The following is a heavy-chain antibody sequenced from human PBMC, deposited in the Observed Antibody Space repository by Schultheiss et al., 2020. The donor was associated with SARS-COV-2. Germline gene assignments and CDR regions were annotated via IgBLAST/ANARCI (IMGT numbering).Heavy chain of an antibody. V-gene: IGHV1-69*02. Sequence: SVKVSCKASGGTFSSYTISWVRQAPGQGLEWMGRIIPILNLASYQQKFQGRVTITADKATSTAYMELSSLRSEDTAVYYCARLVNPSGGNYYLVDWGQGTLVTVSS. D-gene: IGHD3-22*01. CDR3: ARLVNPSGGNYYLVD. J-gene: IGHJ4*02. CDR1: GGTFSSYT. CDR2: IIPILNLA.